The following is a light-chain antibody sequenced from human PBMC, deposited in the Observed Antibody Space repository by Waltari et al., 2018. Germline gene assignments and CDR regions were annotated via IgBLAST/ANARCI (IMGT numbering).Light chain of an antibody. CDR2: DVT. J-gene: IGLJ3*02. CDR3: SSYTTSTWV. CDR1: SSDVGGYNY. V-gene: IGLV2-14*01. Sequence: QSALTQPASVSGSPGQSITISCTGTSSDVGGYNYVSWYQQHPGKAPKLMIYDVTKRPSGFSNRFSGSKSANTASLTISGLQAEDEADYYCSSYTTSTWVFGGGTKLTVL.